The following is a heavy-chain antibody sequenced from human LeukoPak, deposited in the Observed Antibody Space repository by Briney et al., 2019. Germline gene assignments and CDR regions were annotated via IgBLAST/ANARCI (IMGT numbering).Heavy chain of an antibody. CDR3: ARDHLLSGWDEGWFDP. V-gene: IGHV3-23*01. CDR1: GFTFSRYA. D-gene: IGHD6-19*01. CDR2: ISASGGST. J-gene: IGHJ5*02. Sequence: GGSLRLSCAASGFTFSRYAMSWVRQVPGKGLEWVSGISASGGSTYYADSVRGRFTISRDNAKNSLYLQMNSLRAEDTAVYYCARDHLLSGWDEGWFDPWGQGTLVTVSS.